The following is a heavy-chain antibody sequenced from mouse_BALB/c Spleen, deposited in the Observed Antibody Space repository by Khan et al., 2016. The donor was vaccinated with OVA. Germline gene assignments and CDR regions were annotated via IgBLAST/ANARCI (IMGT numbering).Heavy chain of an antibody. D-gene: IGHD1-1*01. V-gene: IGHV9-1*02. CDR3: ARGLNYYGSWFAY. CDR2: INTYTGEP. CDR1: GYTFTNYG. J-gene: IGHJ3*01. Sequence: VQLQESGPELKKPGEAVKISCKASGYTFTNYGMNWVKQAPGKALKWMGWINTYTGEPTYADDFKGRFAFSLETSASTAYLQINNLKNEDRATYFCARGLNYYGSWFAYWGQGTLVTVSA.